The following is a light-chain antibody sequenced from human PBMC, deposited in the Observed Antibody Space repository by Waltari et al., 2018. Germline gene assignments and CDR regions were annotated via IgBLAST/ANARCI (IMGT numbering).Light chain of an antibody. V-gene: IGKV1-33*01. J-gene: IGKJ3*01. CDR3: QRYDNLPVFA. Sequence: DIQLTQSPSSLSASVGDRVTITCQANHAITNYLNLYQQKPGTAPTLLISDASNLQTGVPSRFSGSQSGTEDTFTIASLQPEDVATYYCQRYDNLPVFAFGPGTKVNIK. CDR1: HAITNY. CDR2: DAS.